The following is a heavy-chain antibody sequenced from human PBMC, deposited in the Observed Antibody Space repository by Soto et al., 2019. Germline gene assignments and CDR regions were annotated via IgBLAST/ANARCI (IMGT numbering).Heavy chain of an antibody. CDR3: ATIEAVAFHI. D-gene: IGHD6-13*01. Sequence: GGSLRPSCVASGFTFSSSWMAWVRQTPGKGLEWVGNMKQDGSEKYYMDSVKGRFTISRDNAKNSLYLQMNSLRAEDTAVYYCATIEAVAFHIWGQGTMVTVSS. CDR2: MKQDGSEK. J-gene: IGHJ3*02. V-gene: IGHV3-7*03. CDR1: GFTFSSSW.